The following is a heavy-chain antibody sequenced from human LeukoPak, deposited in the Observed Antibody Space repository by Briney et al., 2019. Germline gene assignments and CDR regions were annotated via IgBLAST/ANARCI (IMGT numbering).Heavy chain of an antibody. D-gene: IGHD6-19*01. V-gene: IGHV4-61*02. CDR1: GGSISTDLYY. Sequence: PSGTPSLTCTVSGGSISTDLYYWTWIRPPAGKGLEWIGRIYSNGWTDYNPPLKSQVSISIDTSKNHFSLKMSLATAADTALYYCARGSGWNSFDPWGQGTLVTVSS. J-gene: IGHJ5*02. CDR2: IYSNGWT. CDR3: ARGSGWNSFDP.